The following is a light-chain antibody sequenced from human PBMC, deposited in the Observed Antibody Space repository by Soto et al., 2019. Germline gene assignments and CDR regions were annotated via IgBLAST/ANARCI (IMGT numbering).Light chain of an antibody. CDR3: QQYGSSPWT. V-gene: IGKV3-20*01. Sequence: EIVLTQSPGTLSLSPGERATLSCRASQSVSSSYLAWYQQKPGQAPWLLIYGASSRATGIPDRFSGSGSGTDFTLTISRLEPEDFPVYYCQQYGSSPWTVGQGTKVEIK. CDR2: GAS. J-gene: IGKJ1*01. CDR1: QSVSSSY.